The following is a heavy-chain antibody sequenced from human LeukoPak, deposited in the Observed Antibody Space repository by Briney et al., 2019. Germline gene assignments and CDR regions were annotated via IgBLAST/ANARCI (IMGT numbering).Heavy chain of an antibody. Sequence: ASVKVSCKASGYTFTSYGISWVRQAPGQGLEWMGWISAYNGNTNYAQKLQGRVTMTTDTSTSTAYMELRSLRSDDTAVYYCARGNGPLGYWRGGSCYGEAFDIWGQGKMVTVSS. D-gene: IGHD2-15*01. CDR1: GYTFTSYG. V-gene: IGHV1-18*01. CDR3: ARGNGPLGYWRGGSCYGEAFDI. J-gene: IGHJ3*02. CDR2: ISAYNGNT.